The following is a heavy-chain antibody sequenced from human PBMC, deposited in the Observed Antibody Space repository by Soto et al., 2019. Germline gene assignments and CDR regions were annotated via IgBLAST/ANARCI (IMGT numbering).Heavy chain of an antibody. D-gene: IGHD3-10*01. Sequence: SETLSLTCTVSGGSISSYYWSWIRQPPGKGLEWIGYIYYSGSTNYNPSLKSRVTISVDTSKNQFSLKLSSVTAADTAVYYCARAVNYYGSGSSYPSYYYYGMDVWGQGTTVTVSS. CDR2: IYYSGST. V-gene: IGHV4-59*01. J-gene: IGHJ6*02. CDR3: ARAVNYYGSGSSYPSYYYYGMDV. CDR1: GGSISSYY.